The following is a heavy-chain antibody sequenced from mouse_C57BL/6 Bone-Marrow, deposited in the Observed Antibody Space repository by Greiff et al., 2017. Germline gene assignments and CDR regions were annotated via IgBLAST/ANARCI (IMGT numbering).Heavy chain of an antibody. D-gene: IGHD2-4*01. CDR3: ARSYDYDDYTMDY. J-gene: IGHJ4*01. CDR2: MHPNGGSP. CDR1: GYTFTNYW. Sequence: VQLQQPGAELVKPGASVKLSCKASGYTFTNYWMHWVKQRPGQGLEWFGMMHPNGGSPDYNEKFKSEATLSVDKSSRTAYMELSSLTSEDSAVYYCARSYDYDDYTMDYWGQGTSVTVSS. V-gene: IGHV1-64*01.